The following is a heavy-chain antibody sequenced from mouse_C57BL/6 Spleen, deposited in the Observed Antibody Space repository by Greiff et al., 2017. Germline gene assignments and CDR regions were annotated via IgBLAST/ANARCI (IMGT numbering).Heavy chain of an antibody. CDR1: GYTFTSYT. Sequence: QVQLQQSGAELARPGASVKMSCKASGYTFTSYTMHWVKQRPGQGLEWIGYINPSSGYTKYNQKFKDKATLTADKSSSTAYLQLSSLTSEDSAVYYCARGNYDYDGGAWFAYWGQGTLVTVSA. D-gene: IGHD2-4*01. CDR2: INPSSGYT. J-gene: IGHJ3*01. V-gene: IGHV1-4*01. CDR3: ARGNYDYDGGAWFAY.